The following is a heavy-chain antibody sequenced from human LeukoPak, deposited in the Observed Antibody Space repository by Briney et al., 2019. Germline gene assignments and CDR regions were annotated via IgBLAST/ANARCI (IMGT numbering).Heavy chain of an antibody. V-gene: IGHV3-23*01. CDR3: ARGRGGDY. D-gene: IGHD3-16*01. CDR1: GFTFSNSA. Sequence: GGSLGLSCVASGFTFSNSAMSWVRQAPGKGLEWVSGIGTSDTSTYYADSVKGRFTVSRDNSKNTLYLQMNSLRAEDTAAYYCARGRGGDYWGQGNLVTVSS. J-gene: IGHJ4*02. CDR2: IGTSDTST.